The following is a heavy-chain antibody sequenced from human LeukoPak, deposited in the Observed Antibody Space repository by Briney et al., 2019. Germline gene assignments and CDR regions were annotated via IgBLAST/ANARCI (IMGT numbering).Heavy chain of an antibody. Sequence: GGSLRLSCAASGFMFSSNWMSWVRLAPGKGLEWVANIKEDGTETYYVDSVKGRFTISRDNAKNSLYLQMNSLRVEDAAVYYCAKEGRSPQTYWGQGTLVTVSS. CDR3: AKEGRSPQTY. CDR1: GFMFSSNW. D-gene: IGHD1-14*01. J-gene: IGHJ4*02. CDR2: IKEDGTET. V-gene: IGHV3-7*03.